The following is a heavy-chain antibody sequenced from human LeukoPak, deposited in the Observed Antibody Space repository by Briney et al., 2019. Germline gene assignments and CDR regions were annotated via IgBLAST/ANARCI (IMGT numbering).Heavy chain of an antibody. CDR3: TRDPPGWESPPDY. Sequence: GGSLRLSCAASGFAFTNYWMHWVRQAPDKGLVWVSRINTDGSDTTYADSVKGRFTISRDNAKNTLYLQMNSLRVEDTAVYYCTRDPPGWESPPDYWGQGTLVTVSS. J-gene: IGHJ4*02. CDR1: GFAFTNYW. V-gene: IGHV3-74*01. D-gene: IGHD1-26*01. CDR2: INTDGSDT.